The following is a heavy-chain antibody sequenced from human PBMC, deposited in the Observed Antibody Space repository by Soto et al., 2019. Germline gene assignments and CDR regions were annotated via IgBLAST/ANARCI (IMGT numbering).Heavy chain of an antibody. Sequence: ETLSLTCAVYGGSCSGYYWSWIRQPPGKGLEWIGEINHSGSTNYNPSLKSRVTISVDTSKNQFSLKLSSVTAADTAVYYCARARLGQGFDYWGQGTLVTVSS. J-gene: IGHJ4*02. CDR3: ARARLGQGFDY. D-gene: IGHD4-17*01. CDR1: GGSCSGYY. V-gene: IGHV4-34*01. CDR2: INHSGST.